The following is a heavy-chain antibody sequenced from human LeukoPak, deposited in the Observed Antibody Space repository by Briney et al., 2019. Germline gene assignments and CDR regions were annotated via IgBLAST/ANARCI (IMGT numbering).Heavy chain of an antibody. Sequence: GASVKVSRKASGYTFTSYGISWVRQAPGQGLEWMGWISAYNGNTSYAQKLQGRVTMTTDTSTSTAYMELRSLRSDDTAVYYCAARGGATGTTQGDAFDIWGQGTMVTVSS. CDR2: ISAYNGNT. D-gene: IGHD1-1*01. V-gene: IGHV1-18*04. CDR3: AARGGATGTTQGDAFDI. CDR1: GYTFTSYG. J-gene: IGHJ3*02.